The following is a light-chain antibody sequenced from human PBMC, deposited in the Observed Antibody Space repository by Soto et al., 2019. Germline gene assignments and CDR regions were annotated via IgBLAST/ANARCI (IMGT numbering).Light chain of an antibody. Sequence: EIEMTQSPATLSVSPGERATLSCRASQSVSDNLAWYQKKPGQAPRLLIYGASTRATGIPARFSGSGSGTEFPLTISSLQSEDFAFYYCQQYNNWPYTFGQGTKVDIK. CDR2: GAS. V-gene: IGKV3-15*01. CDR3: QQYNNWPYT. CDR1: QSVSDN. J-gene: IGKJ2*01.